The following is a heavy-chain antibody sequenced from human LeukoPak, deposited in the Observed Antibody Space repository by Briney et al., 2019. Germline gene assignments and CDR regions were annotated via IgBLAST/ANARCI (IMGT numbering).Heavy chain of an antibody. J-gene: IGHJ6*02. CDR1: GFTFSSYA. CDR2: ISFDGSIK. CDR3: VRSQGYCSSTSCFGNYYYGMDV. Sequence: PGGSLRLSCAASGFTFSSYAIYWVRQVPGKGLEWVAVISFDGSIKYYADSVKGRFATSRDNSKNTLYLQMSSLRPEDTAVYYCVRSQGYCSSTSCFGNYYYGMDVWGQGTTVTVSS. D-gene: IGHD2-2*01. V-gene: IGHV3-30*09.